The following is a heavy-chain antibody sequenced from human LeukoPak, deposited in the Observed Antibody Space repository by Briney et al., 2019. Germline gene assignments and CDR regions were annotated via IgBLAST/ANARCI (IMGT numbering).Heavy chain of an antibody. CDR3: AKVQHSGYDMTFDY. D-gene: IGHD5-12*01. CDR1: GFTFSSYT. CDR2: ISSSSSAI. Sequence: GGSLRLSCAASGFTFSSYTMNWVRQAPGKGLEWVSSISSSSSAIYYAASVKGRFTISRDNAKNSLYLQMNSLRAEDTAVYHCAKVQHSGYDMTFDYWGQGTLVTVSS. V-gene: IGHV3-48*01. J-gene: IGHJ4*02.